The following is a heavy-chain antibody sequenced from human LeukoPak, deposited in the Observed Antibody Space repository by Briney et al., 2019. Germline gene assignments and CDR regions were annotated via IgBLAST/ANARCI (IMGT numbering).Heavy chain of an antibody. CDR3: ARAPLITMVRGVPFDY. J-gene: IGHJ4*02. Sequence: SETLSLTCTVSGGSISSSSYYWGWIRQPPGKGLEWIGSIYYSGSTYYNPSLKSRVTISVDTSKNQFSLKLSSVTAADTAVYYCARAPLITMVRGVPFDYWGQGTLVTVSS. V-gene: IGHV4-39*01. D-gene: IGHD3-10*01. CDR2: IYYSGST. CDR1: GGSISSSSYY.